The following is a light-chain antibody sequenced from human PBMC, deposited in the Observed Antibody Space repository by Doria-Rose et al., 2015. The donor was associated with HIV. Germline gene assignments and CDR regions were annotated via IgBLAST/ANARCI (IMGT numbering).Light chain of an antibody. CDR3: ATWDDSLNGPV. CDR1: SSNIGRNT. CDR2: DNN. V-gene: IGLV1-44*01. Sequence: QSVLTQPPSASGTPGQRVTISCSGSSSNIGRNTVSWYRHLPGTAPKLLIYDNNHRPSGVPDRFSGSKSGTSASLAISGLQSEDETDYYCATWDDSLNGPVFGGGTKLTVI. J-gene: IGLJ3*02.